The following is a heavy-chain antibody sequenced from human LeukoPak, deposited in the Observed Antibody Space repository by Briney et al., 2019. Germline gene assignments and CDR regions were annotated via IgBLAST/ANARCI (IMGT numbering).Heavy chain of an antibody. J-gene: IGHJ6*02. V-gene: IGHV3-48*03. D-gene: IGHD6-19*01. CDR2: ISSSGSTI. Sequence: GGSLRLSCAASGFTFSSYEMNWVRQAPGKGLEWVSYISSSGSTIYYADSVKGRFTISRDNAKSSLYLQMNSLRAEDTAVYYCARVSGWYYYGMDVWGQGTTVTVSS. CDR1: GFTFSSYE. CDR3: ARVSGWYYYGMDV.